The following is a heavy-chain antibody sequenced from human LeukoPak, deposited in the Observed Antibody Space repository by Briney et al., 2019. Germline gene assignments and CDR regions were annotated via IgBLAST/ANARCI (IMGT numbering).Heavy chain of an antibody. V-gene: IGHV2-5*02. J-gene: IGHJ3*02. D-gene: IGHD6-19*01. CDR3: AHRLGIAVAGHAFDI. CDR2: IYWDDDK. CDR1: GFSLSTSGVG. Sequence: SGPTLVNPTQTLTLTCTFSGFSLSTSGVGVGWIRRPPGKALEWLALIYWDDDKRYSPSLKSRLTITKDTSKNQVVLTMTNMDPVDTATYYCAHRLGIAVAGHAFDIWGQGTMVTVSS.